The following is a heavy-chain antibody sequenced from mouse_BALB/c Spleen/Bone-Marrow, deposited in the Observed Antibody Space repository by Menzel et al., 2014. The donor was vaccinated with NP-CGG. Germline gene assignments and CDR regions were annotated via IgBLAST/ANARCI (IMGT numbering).Heavy chain of an antibody. CDR3: ARGDYDYAMDY. CDR1: GFSLPSYG. CDR2: ICAGGST. D-gene: IGHD2-4*01. V-gene: IGHV2-9*02. Sequence: VKLMESGPGLVEPAQSLSITCTVSGFSLPSYGVHWVRQPPEKGLEWLGGICAGGSTTNNSAHMSRLSISKDNTTSQVFLKMNSRQTDDTAMYYCARGDYDYAMDYWGQGTSVTVSS. J-gene: IGHJ4*01.